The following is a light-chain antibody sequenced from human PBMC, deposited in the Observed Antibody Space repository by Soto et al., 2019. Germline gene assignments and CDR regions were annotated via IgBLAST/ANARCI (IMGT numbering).Light chain of an antibody. J-gene: IGLJ1*01. CDR3: SSYTSSSTRV. CDR2: DVD. V-gene: IGLV2-14*03. Sequence: QLVLTQPASVSGSPGQSITISCTGTSSDVGGYNYVSWYQQYPGKAPKVVIYDVDNRPSGVSHRFSGSKSGNTASLTISGLQAEDEADYYCSSYTSSSTRVFGTGTKLTVL. CDR1: SSDVGGYNY.